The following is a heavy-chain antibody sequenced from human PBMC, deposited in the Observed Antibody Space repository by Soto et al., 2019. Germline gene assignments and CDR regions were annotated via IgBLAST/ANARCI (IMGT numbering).Heavy chain of an antibody. CDR1: GFTFSSYS. CDR2: ISSSSSYI. V-gene: IGHV3-21*01. Sequence: GGSLRLSCAASGFTFSSYSMNWVRQAPGKGLEWVSSISSSSSYIYYADSVKGRFTISRDNAKNSLYLQMNSLRAEDTAVYYCARAGASDAFDIWGQGTMVTVSS. CDR3: ARAGASDAFDI. J-gene: IGHJ3*02.